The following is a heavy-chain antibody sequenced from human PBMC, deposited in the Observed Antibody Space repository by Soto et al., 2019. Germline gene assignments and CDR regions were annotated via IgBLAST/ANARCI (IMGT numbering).Heavy chain of an antibody. CDR2: ISPYNDYT. J-gene: IGHJ6*02. V-gene: IGHV1-18*01. Sequence: ASVKVSCKASGYTFSSYGISWVRQAPGQGLEWLGWISPYNDYTNYAQKLQGSVTMTTDTSTRTAYMALKSLRSDDTAVYFCARGGYYDSSGSRNYHYYGMDVWGQGTTVTVSS. CDR3: ARGGYYDSSGSRNYHYYGMDV. CDR1: GYTFSSYG. D-gene: IGHD3-22*01.